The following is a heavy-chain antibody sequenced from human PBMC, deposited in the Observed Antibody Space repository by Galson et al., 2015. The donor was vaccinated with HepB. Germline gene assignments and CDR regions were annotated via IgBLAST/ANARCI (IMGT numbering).Heavy chain of an antibody. CDR3: AKGGIRVANHPYHFHY. D-gene: IGHD2-15*01. CDR2: ITSSGGKS. Sequence: SLRLSCAASGFSFTRYGMTWVRQAPGKGLEWVSSITSSGGKSYYTDSVKGRFTLSRDNSKNTLLLQLNSLRAEDTAMCFCAKGGIRVANHPYHFHYWGQGTLVTVSS. V-gene: IGHV3-23*01. CDR1: GFSFTRYG. J-gene: IGHJ4*02.